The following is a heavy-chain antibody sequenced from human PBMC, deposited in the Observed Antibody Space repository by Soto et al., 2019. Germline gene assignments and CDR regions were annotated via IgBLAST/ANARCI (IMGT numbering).Heavy chain of an antibody. J-gene: IGHJ3*02. CDR3: AREMPLPGASDI. Sequence: GGSLRLSCAASGFTFNNYAMHWVRQAPGKGLEWVAVISYNGNNKYYGDSMKGRVTISRDSSKSTLYLQMNTLRPEDTAVYYCAREMPLPGASDIWGQGTMVTVSS. CDR1: GFTFNNYA. CDR2: ISYNGNNK. V-gene: IGHV3-30*04. D-gene: IGHD2-2*01.